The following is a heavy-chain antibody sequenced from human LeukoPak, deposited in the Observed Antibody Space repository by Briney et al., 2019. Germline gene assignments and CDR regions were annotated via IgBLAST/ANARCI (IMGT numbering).Heavy chain of an antibody. J-gene: IGHJ4*02. Sequence: GGSLRLSCAASGFTFSSYAMSWVRQAPGKGLEWVSAISGSGGSTYYADSAKGRFTISRDNSKNTLYLQMNSLRAEDTAVYCCVIWDYFDYWGQGTLVTVSS. CDR1: GFTFSSYA. CDR2: ISGSGGST. V-gene: IGHV3-23*01. CDR3: VIWDYFDY. D-gene: IGHD3-16*01.